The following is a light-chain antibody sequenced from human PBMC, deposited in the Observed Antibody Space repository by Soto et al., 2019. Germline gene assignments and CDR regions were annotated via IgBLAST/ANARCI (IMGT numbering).Light chain of an antibody. CDR1: QGIRND. Sequence: IQMTQSPSSLSASVGDRVTITCRASQGIRNDLGWYQQKPGKAPKLLIYAASSLQSGVPSRFSGSGSGTDFTLTISSLQPEDFATYYCLQDYNYPPWTFGQGTKVDIK. CDR2: AAS. V-gene: IGKV1-6*01. CDR3: LQDYNYPPWT. J-gene: IGKJ1*01.